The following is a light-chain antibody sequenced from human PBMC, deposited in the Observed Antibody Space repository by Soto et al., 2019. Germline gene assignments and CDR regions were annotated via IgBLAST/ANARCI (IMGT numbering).Light chain of an antibody. CDR1: TSNIGSNF. V-gene: IGLV1-47*01. J-gene: IGLJ2*01. CDR3: GSWDDSRSGLV. Sequence: QSVLTQPPSASGTPGQRVTISCSGNTSNIGSNFVYWYEQLPGAAPKLLIYKNNQRPSGVPDRLSGSKSGTSASLVISGLRSEDEAEYYCGSWDDSRSGLVFGGGTKLTVL. CDR2: KNN.